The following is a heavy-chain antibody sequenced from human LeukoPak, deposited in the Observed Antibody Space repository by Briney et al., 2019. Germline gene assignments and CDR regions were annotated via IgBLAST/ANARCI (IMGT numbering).Heavy chain of an antibody. CDR2: IYYSGST. D-gene: IGHD2-15*01. Sequence: SETLSLTCTVSGGSISSGGYSWSWIRQHPGKGLEWIGYIYYSGSTYYNPSLKSRVTISVDTSKNQFSLKLSSVTAADTAVYYCARAPGYCSGGSCYTPPAEYFQHWGQGTLVTVSS. CDR3: ARAPGYCSGGSCYTPPAEYFQH. J-gene: IGHJ1*01. CDR1: GGSISSGGYS. V-gene: IGHV4-31*03.